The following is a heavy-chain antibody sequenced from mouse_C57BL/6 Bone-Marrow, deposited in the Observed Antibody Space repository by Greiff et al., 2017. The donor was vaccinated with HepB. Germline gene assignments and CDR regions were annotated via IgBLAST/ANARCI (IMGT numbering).Heavy chain of an antibody. J-gene: IGHJ4*01. CDR2: INPSTGGT. CDR3: AREGMDY. V-gene: IGHV1-42*01. Sequence: EVKLMESGPELVKPGASVKISCKASGYSFTGYYMNWVKQSPEKSLEWIGEINPSTGGTTYNQKFKAKATLTVDKSSSTAYMQLKSLTSEDSAVYYCAREGMDYWGQGTSVTVSS. CDR1: GYSFTGYY.